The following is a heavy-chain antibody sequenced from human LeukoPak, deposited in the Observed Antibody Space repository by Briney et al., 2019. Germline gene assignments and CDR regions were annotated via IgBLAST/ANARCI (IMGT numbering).Heavy chain of an antibody. D-gene: IGHD6-13*01. CDR3: ARRASSMVDV. CDR2: IYTSGST. CDR1: GGSISSGSYY. V-gene: IGHV4-61*02. Sequence: PSQTLSLTCTVSGGSISSGSYYWSWIRQPAGKGLEWIGRIYTSGSTNYNPSLKSRVTISVDTSKNQFSLKLSSVTAADTAVYYCARRASSMVDVWGKGTTVTVSS. J-gene: IGHJ6*04.